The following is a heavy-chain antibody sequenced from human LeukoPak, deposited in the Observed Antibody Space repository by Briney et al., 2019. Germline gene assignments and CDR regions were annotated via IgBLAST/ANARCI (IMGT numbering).Heavy chain of an antibody. CDR3: ARDSGGILEMATIQTDY. D-gene: IGHD5-24*01. V-gene: IGHV4-59*01. J-gene: IGHJ4*02. CDR1: GGSISSYY. CDR2: IYYSGST. Sequence: PSETLSLTCTVSGGSISSYYWSWIRQPPGKGLEWIGYIYYSGSTNYNPSLKSRVTISVDTSKNQFSLKLSSVTAADTAVYYCARDSGGILEMATIQTDYWGQGTLVTVSS.